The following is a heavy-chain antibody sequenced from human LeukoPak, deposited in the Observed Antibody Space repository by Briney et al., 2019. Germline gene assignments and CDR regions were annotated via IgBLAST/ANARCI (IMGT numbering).Heavy chain of an antibody. V-gene: IGHV3-11*04. CDR2: ISSSGSTI. J-gene: IGHJ4*02. D-gene: IGHD2-15*01. CDR3: ASCSSGGSCYIHY. Sequence: PGGSLRLSCAASGFTFSDYYMSWIRQAPGTGLEWVSYISSSGSTIYYADSVKGRFTISRDNAKNSLYLQMNSLRAEDTAVYYCASCSSGGSCYIHYWGQGTLVTISS. CDR1: GFTFSDYY.